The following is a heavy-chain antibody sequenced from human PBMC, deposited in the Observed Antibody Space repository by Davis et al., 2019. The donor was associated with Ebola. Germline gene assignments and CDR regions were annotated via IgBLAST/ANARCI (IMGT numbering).Heavy chain of an antibody. J-gene: IGHJ5*02. D-gene: IGHD3-3*01. Sequence: SETLSLTCTVSGDSISSYYWSWIRQPPGKGLEWIGEINHSGSTNYNPSLKSRVTISVDTSKNQFSLKLSSVTAADTAVYYCARGLWSGYYSDWFDPWGQGTLVTVSS. CDR1: GDSISSYY. CDR2: INHSGST. CDR3: ARGLWSGYYSDWFDP. V-gene: IGHV4-34*01.